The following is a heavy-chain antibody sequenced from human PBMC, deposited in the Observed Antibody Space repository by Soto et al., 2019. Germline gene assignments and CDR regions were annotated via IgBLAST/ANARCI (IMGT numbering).Heavy chain of an antibody. V-gene: IGHV4-30-4*01. D-gene: IGHD6-13*01. J-gene: IGHJ4*02. CDR1: GGSMSSGGYY. CDR3: ARGYTYFDY. CDR2: IYYIGST. Sequence: SWTLSLNCTVYGGSMSSGGYYWSLIPKTPGKGLEWIGSIYYIGSTYYNPSVKSRVTMSVDTSKNQFSLKLSSVTVADTAVYCCARGYTYFDYWGQGTPVTVSS.